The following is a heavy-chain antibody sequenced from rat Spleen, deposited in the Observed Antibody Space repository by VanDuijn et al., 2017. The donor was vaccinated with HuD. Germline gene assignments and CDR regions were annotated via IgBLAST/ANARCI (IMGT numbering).Heavy chain of an antibody. D-gene: IGHD1-12*01. CDR2: TWAGGST. CDR1: GFSLPSYN. CDR3: ARANRDSYAHFDY. V-gene: IGHV2-45*01. Sequence: QVQLMESGPGLVQPSETLSLTCTVSGFSLPSYNVHWVRQPPGKSRVWMGTTWAGGSTASDSRLKSRLSMTREPSTSQLFLKMNSVQTEDTATYYCARANRDSYAHFDYWGQGVMVTVSS. J-gene: IGHJ2*01.